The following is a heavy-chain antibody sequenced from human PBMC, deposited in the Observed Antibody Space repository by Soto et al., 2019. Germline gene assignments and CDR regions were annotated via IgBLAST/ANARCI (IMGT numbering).Heavy chain of an antibody. J-gene: IGHJ4*02. CDR1: GFTISSYG. V-gene: IGHV3-30*03. D-gene: IGHD1-1*01. Sequence: QVQLVESGGGVVQRGRSLRLSCVGSGFTISSYGIQWVRQAPGKGLEWVAVISYDGSHQYYADSVKGRLTISRDNSKNTVFLHMNSLRTEDTAVYYCATDSTFGTTDTHRWGQGTLVIVSS. CDR3: ATDSTFGTTDTHR. CDR2: ISYDGSHQ.